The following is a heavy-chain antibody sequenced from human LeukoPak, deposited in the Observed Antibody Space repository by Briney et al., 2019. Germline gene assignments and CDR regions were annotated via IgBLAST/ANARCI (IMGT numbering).Heavy chain of an antibody. CDR3: AKAWAAAGTFAS. Sequence: AESLRLSCAASGFTFSSYAMSWVRQAPGKGLEWVSTIIGSGGDTYYADSVKGRFTSSIDTSKNMLYLQMDSLRAEDTAVYYCAKAWAAAGTFASWGQGTLVTVSS. D-gene: IGHD6-13*01. CDR2: IIGSGGDT. V-gene: IGHV3-23*01. J-gene: IGHJ4*02. CDR1: GFTFSSYA.